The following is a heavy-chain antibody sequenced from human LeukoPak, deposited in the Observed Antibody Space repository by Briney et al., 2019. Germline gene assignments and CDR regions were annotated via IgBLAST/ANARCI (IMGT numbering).Heavy chain of an antibody. J-gene: IGHJ4*02. CDR3: ARAIAAAGMRRGGKIDY. CDR1: GGSFSGYY. V-gene: IGHV4-34*01. D-gene: IGHD6-13*01. Sequence: PSETLSLTCAVYGGSFSGYYWSWIRQPPGKGLEWIGEINHSGSTNYNPSLKSRVTISVDTSKNQFSLKLSSVTAADTAVYYCARAIAAAGMRRGGKIDYWGQGTLVTVSS. CDR2: INHSGST.